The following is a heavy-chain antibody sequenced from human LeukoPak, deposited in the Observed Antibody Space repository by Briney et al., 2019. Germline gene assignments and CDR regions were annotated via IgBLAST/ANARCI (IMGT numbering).Heavy chain of an antibody. CDR2: ISYDESDK. CDR3: ARDSRAVGDAFDI. CDR1: GFTFSIYA. V-gene: IGHV3-30*04. D-gene: IGHD3-16*01. Sequence: GRSLRLSCAASGFTFSIYAMHWVRQAPGKGLEWVAVISYDESDKYYADSVKGRFTISRDNSKNSLHLQMNSLRVEDTAVYYCARDSRAVGDAFDIWGQGTMVTVSS. J-gene: IGHJ3*02.